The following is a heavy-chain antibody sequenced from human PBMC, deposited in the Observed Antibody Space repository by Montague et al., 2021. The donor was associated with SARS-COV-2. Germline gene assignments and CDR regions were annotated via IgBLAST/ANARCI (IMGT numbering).Heavy chain of an antibody. D-gene: IGHD3-22*01. CDR3: ARGRQHINMVVVVVTGGEYYFDF. V-gene: IGHV4-34*01. CDR1: DGSFSGYS. Sequence: TLSLTCAVYDGSFSGYSWTWIRQPPGKGLEWIGEINHRGSTNYNPSLKSRVTISVDTSKNQFSLKMTSVTAADTAVYYCARGRQHINMVVVVVTGGEYYFDFWGQGTLVAVSS. CDR2: INHRGST. J-gene: IGHJ4*02.